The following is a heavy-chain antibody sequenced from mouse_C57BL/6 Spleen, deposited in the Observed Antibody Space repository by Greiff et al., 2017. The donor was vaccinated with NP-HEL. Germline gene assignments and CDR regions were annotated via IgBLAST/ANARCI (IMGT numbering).Heavy chain of an antibody. J-gene: IGHJ2*01. CDR1: GYSFTGYY. V-gene: IGHV1-42*01. Sequence: EVQLVESGPELVKPGASVKISCKASGYSFTGYYMNWVKQSPEKSLEWIGEINPSTGGTTYNQKFKAKATLTVDKSSSTAYMQLKSLTSEDSAVYYCAQGAVYFDYWGQGTTLTVSS. D-gene: IGHD3-3*01. CDR2: INPSTGGT. CDR3: AQGAVYFDY.